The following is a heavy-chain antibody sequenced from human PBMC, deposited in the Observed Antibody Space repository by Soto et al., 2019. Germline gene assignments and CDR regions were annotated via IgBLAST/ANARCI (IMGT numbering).Heavy chain of an antibody. CDR3: ARHTAVVVPAAMPAENYYYYSGMDV. CDR1: GGSISSYY. J-gene: IGHJ6*02. CDR2: IYYSGST. D-gene: IGHD2-2*01. V-gene: IGHV4-59*08. Sequence: SETLSLTCTVSGGSISSYYWSWIRQPPGKGLEWIGYIYYSGSTNYNPSLKSRVTISVDTSKNQFSLKLSSVTAADTAVYYCARHTAVVVPAAMPAENYYYYSGMDVWGQGTTVTVSS.